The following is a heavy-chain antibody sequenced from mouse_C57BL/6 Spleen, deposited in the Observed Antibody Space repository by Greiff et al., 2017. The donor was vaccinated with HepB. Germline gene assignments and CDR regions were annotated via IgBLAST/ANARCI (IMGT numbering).Heavy chain of an antibody. CDR2: ISSGGSYT. Sequence: EVQGVESGGDLVKPGGSLKLSCAASGFTFSSYAMSWVRQTPDKRLEWVATISSGGSYTYYPDSVKGRFTISRDNAKNTLYLQMSSLKSEDTAMYYCARQEDYPWFAYWGQGTLVTVSA. D-gene: IGHD2-4*01. V-gene: IGHV5-6*01. CDR1: GFTFSSYA. J-gene: IGHJ3*01. CDR3: ARQEDYPWFAY.